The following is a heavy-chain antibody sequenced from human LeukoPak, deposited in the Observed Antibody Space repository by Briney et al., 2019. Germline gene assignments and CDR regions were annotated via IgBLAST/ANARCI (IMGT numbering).Heavy chain of an antibody. D-gene: IGHD3-22*01. CDR1: AFSLSNYG. CDR2: ISSSGSTI. CDR3: AKDQYYYDSSGYHLGAFDY. J-gene: IGHJ4*02. Sequence: GGSLRLSCAASAFSLSNYGMNWVRQAPGKGLEWVSYISSSGSTIYYADSVKGRFTISRDNSKNTLYLQMNSLRAEDTAVYYCAKDQYYYDSSGYHLGAFDYWGQGTLVTVSS. V-gene: IGHV3-48*01.